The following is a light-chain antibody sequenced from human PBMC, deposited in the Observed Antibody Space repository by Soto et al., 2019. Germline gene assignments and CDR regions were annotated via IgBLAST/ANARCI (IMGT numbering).Light chain of an antibody. CDR1: QSVLYSSNNKDT. CDR2: WAS. J-gene: IGKJ5*01. Sequence: DIVMTQSPDSLAVSLGERATINCRSSQSVLYSSNNKDTIAWYQQKPGQPPRLLIYWASTRESGVPDRFSGSGSGTDFTLTISSLQAEDVAVYYCQQRSDWPITFGQGTRLEIK. V-gene: IGKV4-1*01. CDR3: QQRSDWPIT.